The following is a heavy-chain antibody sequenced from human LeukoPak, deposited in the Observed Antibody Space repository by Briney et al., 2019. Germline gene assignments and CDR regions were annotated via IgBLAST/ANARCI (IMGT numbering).Heavy chain of an antibody. CDR2: VYYSGST. CDR1: VYSISSCDY. Sequence: SETLSLTCAVSVYSISSCDYRCWIRQPPGKGLEWIGSVYYSGSTHYSPSLKNRVTISVDTSKNQFSLKLRSVAAADTALYYCARNDSSGYFDYWGQGTLVTVSS. V-gene: IGHV4-38-2*01. D-gene: IGHD3-22*01. J-gene: IGHJ4*02. CDR3: ARNDSSGYFDY.